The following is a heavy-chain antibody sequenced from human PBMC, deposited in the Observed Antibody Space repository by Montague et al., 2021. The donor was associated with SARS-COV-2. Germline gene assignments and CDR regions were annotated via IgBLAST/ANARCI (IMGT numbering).Heavy chain of an antibody. Sequence: SMRLSCAASGFIFSSYELNWVRQAPGKGLEWISYISSSGGGSTKHYTDSVKGRFTISRDNAKNSLYLHMNSLRVEDTAIYYCARDRDWDDWCGMDVWGQGTTVTVSS. CDR2: ISSSGGGSTK. D-gene: IGHD2-21*01. CDR3: ARDRDWDDWCGMDV. J-gene: IGHJ6*02. V-gene: IGHV3-48*03. CDR1: GFIFSSYE.